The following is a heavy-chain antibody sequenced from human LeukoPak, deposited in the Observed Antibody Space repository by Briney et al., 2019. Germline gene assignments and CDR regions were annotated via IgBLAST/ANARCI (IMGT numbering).Heavy chain of an antibody. D-gene: IGHD4/OR15-4a*01. CDR2: IFHSGST. J-gene: IGHJ4*02. Sequence: ASETLSLTCAVYGGSFSGYYWGWIRQPPGKGLEWIGNIFHSGSTYYNPSLKSRVTISVDKSKNQFSLNLSSVTAADTAVYYCATDFNSGAFDYWGQGTLVTVSS. CDR1: GGSFSGYY. V-gene: IGHV4-34*12. CDR3: ATDFNSGAFDY.